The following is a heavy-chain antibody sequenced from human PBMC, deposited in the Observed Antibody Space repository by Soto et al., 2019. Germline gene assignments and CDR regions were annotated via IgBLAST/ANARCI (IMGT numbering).Heavy chain of an antibody. Sequence: GSLRLSCAASGFTFSSYAMSWVRQAPGKGLEWVSAISGSGGSTYSADSVKGRFIISRDISKNTLFLQMNSLRAEDTAVYYCAKPFGASGSYPFDYWGQGTLVTVPQ. D-gene: IGHD1-26*01. CDR2: ISGSGGST. CDR1: GFTFSSYA. J-gene: IGHJ4*02. CDR3: AKPFGASGSYPFDY. V-gene: IGHV3-23*01.